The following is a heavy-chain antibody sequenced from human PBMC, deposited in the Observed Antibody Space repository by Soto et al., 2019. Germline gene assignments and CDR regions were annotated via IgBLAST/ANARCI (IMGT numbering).Heavy chain of an antibody. CDR1: VFTLSITY. Sequence: AGSLNLSGAASVFTLSITYMSWLRQAPGKGLEWVSVIYSGGSTYYADSVKGRFTISRDNSKNTLYLQMNSLRAEDTAVYYCARGTLFPCWFDPWGQGTLVTLSS. V-gene: IGHV3-53*01. CDR2: IYSGGST. D-gene: IGHD2-21*01. CDR3: ARGTLFPCWFDP. J-gene: IGHJ5*02.